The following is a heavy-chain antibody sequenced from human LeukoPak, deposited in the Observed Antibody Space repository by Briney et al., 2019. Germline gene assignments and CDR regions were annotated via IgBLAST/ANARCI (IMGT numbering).Heavy chain of an antibody. Sequence: SETLSLTCTASGGSISSYYWSWIRQPPGKGLEYIGYIHYSGSINYNPSLKSRVTISVDTSKNQFSLKLSSVTAADTAVYYCARPYSSSSRGTFDIWGQGTMVTVSS. CDR3: ARPYSSSSRGTFDI. CDR2: IHYSGSI. J-gene: IGHJ3*02. CDR1: GGSISSYY. V-gene: IGHV4-59*01. D-gene: IGHD6-6*01.